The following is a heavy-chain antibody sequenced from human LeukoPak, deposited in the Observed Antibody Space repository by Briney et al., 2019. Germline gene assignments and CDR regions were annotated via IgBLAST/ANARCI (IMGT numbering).Heavy chain of an antibody. V-gene: IGHV1-69*04. CDR3: AAESDYADPLPEPREYFQH. J-gene: IGHJ1*01. D-gene: IGHD4-17*01. CDR2: IIPILGIA. Sequence: GASVKVSCKASGGTFSSYAISWVRQAPGQGLEWMGRIIPILGIANYAQKFQGRVTMTRDTSTSTVYMELSSLRSEDTAVYYCAAESDYADPLPEPREYFQHWGQGTLVTVPS. CDR1: GGTFSSYA.